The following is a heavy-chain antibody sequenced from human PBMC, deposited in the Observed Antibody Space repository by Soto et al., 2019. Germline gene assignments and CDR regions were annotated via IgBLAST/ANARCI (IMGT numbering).Heavy chain of an antibody. Sequence: SVKVSYKASGYTFTSYGISWLRQTPGQGLEWMGWISAYNGNTNYAQKLQGRVTMTTDTSTSTAYMELRSLRSDDTAVYYCGRVKGRRYYDSSGYLPDYWGQGTLVTVSS. CDR3: GRVKGRRYYDSSGYLPDY. D-gene: IGHD3-22*01. V-gene: IGHV1-18*01. J-gene: IGHJ4*02. CDR1: GYTFTSYG. CDR2: ISAYNGNT.